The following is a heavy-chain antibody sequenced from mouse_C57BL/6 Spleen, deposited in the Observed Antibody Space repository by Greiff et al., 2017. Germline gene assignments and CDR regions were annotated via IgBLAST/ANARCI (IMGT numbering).Heavy chain of an antibody. J-gene: IGHJ4*01. CDR3: ARRGYYGSSYGAMDY. V-gene: IGHV2-2*01. Sequence: VKLMESGPGLVQPSQSLSITCTVSGFSLTSYGVHWVRQSPGKGLEWLGVIWSGGSTDYNAAFISRLSISKDNSKSQVFFKMNSLQADDTAIYYCARRGYYGSSYGAMDYWGQGTSVTVSS. CDR1: GFSLTSYG. D-gene: IGHD1-1*01. CDR2: IWSGGST.